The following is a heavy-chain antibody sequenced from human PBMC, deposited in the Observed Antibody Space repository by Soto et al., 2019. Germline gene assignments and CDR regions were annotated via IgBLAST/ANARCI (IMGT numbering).Heavy chain of an antibody. Sequence: QVQLVQSGAEVKKPGASVKVSCKASGYTFTSYGISWVRQAPGQRLEWMGWISGHNANTNYAQKLQGRVTMTTDTSTSTAYMELRSLRSDDTAVYYCARIPVWGNYDSGGYHYLPYWGQGTLVTVSS. V-gene: IGHV1-18*01. CDR1: GYTFTSYG. CDR2: ISGHNANT. CDR3: ARIPVWGNYDSGGYHYLPY. J-gene: IGHJ4*02. D-gene: IGHD3-22*01.